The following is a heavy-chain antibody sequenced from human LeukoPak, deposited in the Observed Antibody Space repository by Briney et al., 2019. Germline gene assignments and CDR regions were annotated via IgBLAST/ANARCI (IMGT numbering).Heavy chain of an antibody. J-gene: IGHJ3*02. D-gene: IGHD1-7*01. Sequence: ASVKPSCKVSGHTFSTYGTTWVRQAPGQGRGWRGWASAYNDNTIYAQKFQGRVTMTTDASTSTAYMELRSLRSDVTAVCYCARASALTGTSRTSDDAFDIWGQGTMVTVSS. CDR1: GHTFSTYG. V-gene: IGHV1-18*01. CDR3: ARASALTGTSRTSDDAFDI. CDR2: ASAYNDNT.